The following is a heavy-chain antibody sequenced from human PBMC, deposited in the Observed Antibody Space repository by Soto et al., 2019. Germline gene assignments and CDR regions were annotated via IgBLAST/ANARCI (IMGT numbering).Heavy chain of an antibody. D-gene: IGHD3-10*01. CDR3: ARGVSGWPEGTLNVYDYYYYIDV. CDR2: ISSRRSYI. J-gene: IGHJ6*03. Sequence: EVQLVESGGGLVKPGGSLRLSCAASGFTFSSYSMNWVRHARGKRLEWVSSISSRRSYISYADSVTGRFTISTHNAKNSMYRPMSSLSAVYTSEYYCARGVSGWPEGTLNVYDYYYYIDVRSKGTTVTVAS. CDR1: GFTFSSYS. V-gene: IGHV3-21*01.